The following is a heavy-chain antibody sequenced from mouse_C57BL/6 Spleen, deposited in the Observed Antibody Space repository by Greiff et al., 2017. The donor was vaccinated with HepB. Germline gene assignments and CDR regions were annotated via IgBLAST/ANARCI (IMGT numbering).Heavy chain of an antibody. CDR2: IYPGDGDT. CDR3: AREGYYDMDY. V-gene: IGHV1-82*01. J-gene: IGHJ4*01. Sequence: QVQLQQSGPELVKPGASVKISCKASGYAFSSSWMNWVKQRPGKGLEWIGRIYPGDGDTNYNGKFKGKATLTADKSASTAYMQLSSLTSEDSAVYFCAREGYYDMDYWGQGTSVTVSS. CDR1: GYAFSSSW.